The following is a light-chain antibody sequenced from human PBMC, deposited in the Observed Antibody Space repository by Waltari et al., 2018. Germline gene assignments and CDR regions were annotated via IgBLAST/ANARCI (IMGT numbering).Light chain of an antibody. V-gene: IGLV2-14*01. CDR1: TSDVGVYNS. CDR2: DVS. CDR3: SSFTSSSTWV. Sequence: QSALTQPASVSGSPGQSITISCTGTTSDVGVYNSVAWYQQHPGKAPKLMIYDVSNRPSGVSNRFSGSKSGNTASLTISGLQAEDEADYYCSSFTSSSTWVFGGGTKLIVL. J-gene: IGLJ3*02.